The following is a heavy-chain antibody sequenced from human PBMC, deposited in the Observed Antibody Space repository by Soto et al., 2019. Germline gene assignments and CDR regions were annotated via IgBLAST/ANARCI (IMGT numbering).Heavy chain of an antibody. D-gene: IGHD3-3*01. Sequence: PSETLSLTCTVSGGSISSYYWSWIRQPPGKGLEWIGYIYYSGSTNYNPSLKSRVTISVDTSKNQFSLKLSSVTAADTAVYYCAGGYYDFWSGHYYYYGMDVWGQGTTVTVSS. CDR1: GGSISSYY. CDR3: AGGYYDFWSGHYYYYGMDV. V-gene: IGHV4-59*01. CDR2: IYYSGST. J-gene: IGHJ6*02.